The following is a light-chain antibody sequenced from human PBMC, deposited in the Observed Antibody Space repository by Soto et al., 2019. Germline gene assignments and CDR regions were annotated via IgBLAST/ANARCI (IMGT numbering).Light chain of an antibody. V-gene: IGKV3-20*01. CDR1: QTISSNY. CDR2: GAS. J-gene: IGKJ3*01. CDR3: QLSRSSPPEFT. Sequence: EIVLTQSPGTLSLSAGERATLSCRASQTISSNYLAWYQQKPGQAPRLLIFGASYRATGIPDRFSGSGSGTDFNLTISRLEPEDFAVYYCQLSRSSPPEFTFGPGTKVDIK.